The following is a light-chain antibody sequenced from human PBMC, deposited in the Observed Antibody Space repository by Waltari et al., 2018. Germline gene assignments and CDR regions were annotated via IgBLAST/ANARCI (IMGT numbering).Light chain of an antibody. Sequence: NFMLTQPHSVSESPGKTVIISCTRGSGSIASNFVQWYQQRPGSAPTTVIFEDNERPSGVPDRFSGSIDSSSNSASLTISGLRTEDEADYYCQSYDTTTHWVFGGGTKLTVL. V-gene: IGLV6-57*03. CDR3: QSYDTTTHWV. CDR2: EDN. CDR1: SGSIASNF. J-gene: IGLJ3*02.